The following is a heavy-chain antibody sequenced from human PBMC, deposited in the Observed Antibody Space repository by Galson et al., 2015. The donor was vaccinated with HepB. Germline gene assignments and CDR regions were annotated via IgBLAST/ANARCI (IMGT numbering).Heavy chain of an antibody. J-gene: IGHJ5*02. CDR3: TTDVYYTTYWSWLDP. CDR2: IKSKTDGETI. D-gene: IGHD2-2*02. V-gene: IGHV3-15*07. Sequence: SLRLSCAASGFSFSDAWMNWVRQAPGKGLEWVGRIKSKTDGETIDYAAPVKGRFTISRDDSKNRLYLQMNSLKPEDTAVYYCTTDVYYTTYWSWLDPWGQGTLVTVSS. CDR1: GFSFSDAW.